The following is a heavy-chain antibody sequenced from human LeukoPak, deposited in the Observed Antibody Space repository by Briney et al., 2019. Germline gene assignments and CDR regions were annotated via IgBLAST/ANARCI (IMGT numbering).Heavy chain of an antibody. CDR1: GYTFTSYD. CDR2: INPSGGST. Sequence: GASVKVSCKASGYTFTSYDINWVRQAPGQGLEWMGVINPSGGSTTYAQNFQGRVTMTRDTSTSTVYMEVSSLRSEDTAVYYCARGSCCDRSCYEGFIWGQGTMVTVSS. J-gene: IGHJ3*02. D-gene: IGHD2-2*01. V-gene: IGHV1-46*01. CDR3: ARGSCCDRSCYEGFI.